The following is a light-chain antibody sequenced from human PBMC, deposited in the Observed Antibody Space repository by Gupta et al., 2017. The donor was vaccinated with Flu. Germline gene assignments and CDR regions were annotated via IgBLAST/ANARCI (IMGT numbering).Light chain of an antibody. CDR3: QQYINYFIT. Sequence: PSTLSASVGDRVTITCRASQSVSSWLAWYQLKPGKAPKLLIYKASTLETGVPSRFSGSGSGTEFTLTISSLQPDDSATYYCQQYINYFITFGQGTQMDIK. J-gene: IGKJ5*01. CDR1: QSVSSW. V-gene: IGKV1-5*03. CDR2: KAS.